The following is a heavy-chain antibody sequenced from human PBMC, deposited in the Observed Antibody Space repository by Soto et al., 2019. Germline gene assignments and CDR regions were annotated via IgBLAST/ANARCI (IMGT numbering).Heavy chain of an antibody. CDR2: ISSSSSAM. J-gene: IGHJ4*02. Sequence: GGSLRLSCVASGFLFSSFGMNWVRQAPGKGLEWVSYISSSSSAMNYADSVKGRFTISRDNAKNSLYLQMNSLRDEDSAVYYCARGGATRPLLGGQGTLVTVSS. CDR1: GFLFSSFG. CDR3: ARGGATRPLL. D-gene: IGHD6-6*01. V-gene: IGHV3-48*02.